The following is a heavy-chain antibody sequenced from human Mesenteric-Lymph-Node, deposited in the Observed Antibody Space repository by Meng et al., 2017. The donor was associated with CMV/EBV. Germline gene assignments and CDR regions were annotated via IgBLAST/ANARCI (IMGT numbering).Heavy chain of an antibody. D-gene: IGHD3-9*01. CDR2: ISSRGSTI. Sequence: GESLKISCSAFGFTLSGYEMNWVRQAPGKGLEWVSYISSRGSTIYYADSVKGRFTISRDNAKNSLYLQMNSLGAEDTAVYHCSRAIYDILTGYFYYFDYWGQGTLVTVSS. J-gene: IGHJ4*02. CDR1: GFTLSGYE. V-gene: IGHV3-48*03. CDR3: SRAIYDILTGYFYYFDY.